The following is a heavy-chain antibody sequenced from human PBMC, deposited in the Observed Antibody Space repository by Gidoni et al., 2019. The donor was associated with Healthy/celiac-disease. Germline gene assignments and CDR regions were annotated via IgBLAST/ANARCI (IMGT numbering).Heavy chain of an antibody. V-gene: IGHV3-23*01. D-gene: IGHD1-26*01. J-gene: IGHJ3*02. CDR3: AIAGPIVGATGGAFDI. CDR1: GFTFSSYA. Sequence: EVQLLESGGGLVQPGGSLSLSCAASGFTFSSYAMSWVRQAPGKGLEWVSAISGSGGSTYYADSVKGRFTISRDNSKNTLYLQMNSLRAEDTAVYYCAIAGPIVGATGGAFDIWGQGTMVTVSS. CDR2: ISGSGGST.